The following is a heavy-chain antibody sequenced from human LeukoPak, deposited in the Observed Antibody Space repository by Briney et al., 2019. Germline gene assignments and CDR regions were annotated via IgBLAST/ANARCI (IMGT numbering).Heavy chain of an antibody. D-gene: IGHD3-3*01. CDR3: ARHKGFWSGYYMDV. CDR2: INHSGST. CDR1: GGSFSGYY. Sequence: SETLSFTCAVYGGSFSGYYWSWIRQPPGKGLERIGEINHSGSTNYNPSLKSRVTISVDTSKNQFSLKLSSVTAADTAVYYCARHKGFWSGYYMDVWGKGTTVTVSS. J-gene: IGHJ6*03. V-gene: IGHV4-34*01.